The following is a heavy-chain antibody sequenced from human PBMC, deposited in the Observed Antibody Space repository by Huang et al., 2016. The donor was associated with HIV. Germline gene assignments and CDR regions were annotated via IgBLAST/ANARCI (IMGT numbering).Heavy chain of an antibody. V-gene: IGHV1-18*01. J-gene: IGHJ3*01. D-gene: IGHD4-4*01. CDR1: GYDFGSYG. CDR2: IGRDSRDT. CDR3: ARDPYYSNRWKRNDASFL. Sequence: QVQLVQSGGEVMQPGASVRVSCKASGYDFGSYGMSWVRQAPGQGGEWLGWIGRDSRDTSSAQKFQGRVTRTTDTSTTTTYMELRSLRSDDTAMYYCARDPYYSNRWKRNDASFLWGQGTMITVSS.